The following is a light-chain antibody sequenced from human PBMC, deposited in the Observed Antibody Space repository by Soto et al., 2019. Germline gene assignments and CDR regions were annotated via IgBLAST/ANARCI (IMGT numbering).Light chain of an antibody. CDR3: QQYNSYWWT. Sequence: IHMTHSPSTLAASLGDIVTMTFRASQSISSWLAWYQQKPGKAPNLLIYKASSLESGVPSRFSGSGSGTEFTLTISSLQPDDFATYYCQQYNSYWWTFGQGTKVDI. J-gene: IGKJ1*01. V-gene: IGKV1-5*03. CDR1: QSISSW. CDR2: KAS.